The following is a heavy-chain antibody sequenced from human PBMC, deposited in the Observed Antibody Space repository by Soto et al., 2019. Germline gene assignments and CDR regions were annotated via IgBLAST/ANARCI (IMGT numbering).Heavy chain of an antibody. J-gene: IGHJ4*02. CDR1: AFSFSSYS. V-gene: IGHV3-30-3*01. Sequence: GGSLRLSCAASAFSFSSYSMHWVRQAPGKGLEWVAVISNAGDDKHYADSVKGRFTISRDNSKNTLYLQMDSLRTDDSAVFYCARPTVPTYTRYLDYWGQGTLVTVSS. D-gene: IGHD4-17*01. CDR3: ARPTVPTYTRYLDY. CDR2: ISNAGDDK.